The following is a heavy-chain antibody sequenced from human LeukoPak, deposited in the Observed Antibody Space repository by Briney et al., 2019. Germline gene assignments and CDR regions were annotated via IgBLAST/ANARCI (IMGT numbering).Heavy chain of an antibody. V-gene: IGHV3-33*01. CDR2: IWYDGSNK. CDR1: GFTFSSYG. CDR3: ATAAAADY. Sequence: GGSLRLSCAASGFTFSSYGMHWVRQAPGKGLEWVAVIWYDGSNKYYADSVKGRSTISRDNSKHTLYLQMNSLRAEDTAVYYCATAAAADYWGQGTLVTVSS. D-gene: IGHD6-13*01. J-gene: IGHJ4*02.